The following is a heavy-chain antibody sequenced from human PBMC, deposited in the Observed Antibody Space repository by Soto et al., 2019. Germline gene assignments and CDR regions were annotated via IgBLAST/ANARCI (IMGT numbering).Heavy chain of an antibody. CDR2: IYHSGNT. J-gene: IGHJ4*02. D-gene: IGHD3-10*01. V-gene: IGHV4-4*02. CDR1: GGSISSDNW. CDR3: ARLSASSKLRGVVIN. Sequence: QVHLQESGPDLVRPSETLSLTCSLFGGSISSDNWWSWVRQSPGKGLARIGEIYHSGNTNYNQSLKSRAPISVKKPKTQFSLNVTSVTAADTAQYYCARLSASSKLRGVVINWGQGTLVTVPS.